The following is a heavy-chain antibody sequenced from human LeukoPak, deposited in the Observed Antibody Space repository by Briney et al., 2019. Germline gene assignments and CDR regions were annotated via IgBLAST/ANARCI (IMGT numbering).Heavy chain of an antibody. CDR3: TRSSDYYYYYYMDV. V-gene: IGHV3-49*04. CDR1: GFTFGDYA. CDR2: IRSKAYGGTT. J-gene: IGHJ6*03. Sequence: GGSLRPSCTASGFTFGDYAMSWVRQAPGKGLEWVGFIRSKAYGGTTEYAASVKGRFTISRDDSKSIAYLQMNSLKTEDTAVYYCTRSSDYYYYYYMDVWGKGTTVTVSS. D-gene: IGHD3-10*01.